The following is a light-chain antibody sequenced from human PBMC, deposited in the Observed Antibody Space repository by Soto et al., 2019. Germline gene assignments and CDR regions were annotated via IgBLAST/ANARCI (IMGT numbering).Light chain of an antibody. CDR1: QSVSSSY. V-gene: IGKV3-20*01. Sequence: EIVMTHSPASLSVSPGERATLSCRASQSVSSSYLAWYQQKPGQAPRLLIYGASSRATGIPDRFSGSGSGTDFTLTISRLEPEDFAVYYCQQYGSSPLTFGQGTRLEIK. J-gene: IGKJ5*01. CDR3: QQYGSSPLT. CDR2: GAS.